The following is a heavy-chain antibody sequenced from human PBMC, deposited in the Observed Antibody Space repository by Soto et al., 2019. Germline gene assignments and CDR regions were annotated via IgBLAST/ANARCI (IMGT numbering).Heavy chain of an antibody. D-gene: IGHD7-27*01. CDR1: GFTFRDYY. CDR3: ARGANWVDI. CDR2: IDSITKYT. V-gene: IGHV3-11*05. Sequence: SGFTFRDYYMTWFRQAPGKGLEWLSYIDSITKYTNYADSVKGRFTISRDNAKNSLYLQMNSLRADDTAVYYCARGANWVDIWGQGTMVTVSS. J-gene: IGHJ3*02.